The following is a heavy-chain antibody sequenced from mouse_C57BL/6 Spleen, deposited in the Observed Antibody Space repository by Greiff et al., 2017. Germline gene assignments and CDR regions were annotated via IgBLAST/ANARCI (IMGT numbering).Heavy chain of an antibody. CDR1: GYAFTHYL. D-gene: IGHD3-1*01. V-gene: IGHV1-54*01. CDR2: INPGSGGT. Sequence: VQLQQSGAELVRPGTSVTVSCKASGYAFTHYLIEWVKQRPGQGLEWIGVINPGSGGTNYNEKFKGKATLTADKSSSTAYMRLSSLTSEDSAVYFCARSGDCDVGYYYAMDYWGQGTSVTVSS. CDR3: ARSGDCDVGYYYAMDY. J-gene: IGHJ4*01.